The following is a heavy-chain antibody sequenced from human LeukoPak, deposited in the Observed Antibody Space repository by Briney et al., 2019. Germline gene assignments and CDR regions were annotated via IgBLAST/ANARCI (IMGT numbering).Heavy chain of an antibody. D-gene: IGHD5-18*01. Sequence: SETLSLTCTVSGGSISSYYWSWIRQPPGRGLEWIGYIYYSGSTNYNPSLKSRVTISADTSKNQFSLKLSSVTAADTAVYYCAGAYNYAYYYYMDVWGKGTTVTVSS. CDR1: GGSISSYY. J-gene: IGHJ6*03. V-gene: IGHV4-59*01. CDR2: IYYSGST. CDR3: AGAYNYAYYYYMDV.